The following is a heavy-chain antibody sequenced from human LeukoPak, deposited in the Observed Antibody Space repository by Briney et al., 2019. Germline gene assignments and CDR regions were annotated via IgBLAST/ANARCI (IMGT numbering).Heavy chain of an antibody. V-gene: IGHV1-69*04. CDR3: ARAYGSGSSYHPDY. J-gene: IGHJ4*02. Sequence: SVKVSCKASGGTFSSYAISWVRQAPGQGLEWMGRIIPILGIANYAQKFQGRVTITADKSTSTAYMELSSLRSEDTAIYYCARAYGSGSSYHPDYWGQGTLVTVSS. CDR1: GGTFSSYA. CDR2: IIPILGIA. D-gene: IGHD3-10*01.